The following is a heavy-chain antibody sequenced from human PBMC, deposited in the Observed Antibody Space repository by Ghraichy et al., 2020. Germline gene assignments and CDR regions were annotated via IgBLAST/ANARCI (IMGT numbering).Heavy chain of an antibody. CDR1: DGSMNSYY. V-gene: IGHV4-59*01. J-gene: IGHJ4*02. Sequence: GSLRLSCTVSDGSMNSYYWSWIRQPLGKGLEWIGYIHHSGKTNYNPSLKSRLTFSLETSKNVFSLKLSSVTAADTAVYYCARGGHFYDSDGYYYLFDSWGQGALVTVSS. D-gene: IGHD3-22*01. CDR2: IHHSGKT. CDR3: ARGGHFYDSDGYYYLFDS.